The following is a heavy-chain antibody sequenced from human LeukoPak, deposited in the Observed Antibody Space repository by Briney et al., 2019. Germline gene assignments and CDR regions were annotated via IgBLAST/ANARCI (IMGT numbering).Heavy chain of an antibody. D-gene: IGHD3-10*01. CDR2: INHSGST. CDR1: GVSFSGYY. CDR3: ARPLPSYYYGSGSYYPLRAFDI. Sequence: SETLSLTCAVYGVSFSGYYWSWIRQPPGKGLKWIGEINHSGSTNYNPSLKSRVTISVDTSKNQFSLKLSSVTAADTAVYYCARPLPSYYYGSGSYYPLRAFDIWGQGTMVTVSS. V-gene: IGHV4-34*01. J-gene: IGHJ3*02.